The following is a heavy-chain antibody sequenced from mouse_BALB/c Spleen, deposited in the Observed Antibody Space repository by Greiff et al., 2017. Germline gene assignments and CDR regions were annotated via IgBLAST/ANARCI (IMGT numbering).Heavy chain of an antibody. CDR2: IYPGSGST. D-gene: IGHD1-2*01. CDR1: GYTFTSYW. V-gene: IGHV1S22*01. J-gene: IGHJ2*01. CDR3: TRSTTAYYFDY. Sequence: LQQPGSELVRPGASVKLSCKASGYTFTSYWMHWVKQRPGQGLEWIGNIYPGSGSTNYDEKFKSKATLTVDTSSSTAYMQLSSLTSEDSAVYYCTRSTTAYYFDYWGQGTTLTVSS.